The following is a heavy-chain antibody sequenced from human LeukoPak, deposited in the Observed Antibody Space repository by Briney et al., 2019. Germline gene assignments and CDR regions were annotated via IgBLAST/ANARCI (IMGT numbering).Heavy chain of an antibody. CDR1: GFTFSNYA. J-gene: IGHJ4*02. D-gene: IGHD3-16*01. CDR3: AVVRLRLGDQYYFDY. V-gene: IGHV3-23*01. Sequence: GGSLRLSCAASGFTFSNYAISWVRQAPGKGLEWVSAISGSGSDTYYADSVKGRFTISRDNSKNTLYLQMNSLRAEDTAVYYCAVVRLRLGDQYYFDYWGQGTLVTVSS. CDR2: ISGSGSDT.